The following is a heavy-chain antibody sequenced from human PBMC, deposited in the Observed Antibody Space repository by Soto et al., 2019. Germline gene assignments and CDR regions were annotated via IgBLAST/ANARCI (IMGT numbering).Heavy chain of an antibody. J-gene: IGHJ5*02. CDR3: ARGGRGTIFGVVISSDWFDP. D-gene: IGHD3-3*01. V-gene: IGHV1-8*01. CDR1: GYTFTSYD. CDR2: MNPNSGNT. Sequence: QVQLVQSGAEVKKPGASVKVSCKASGYTFTSYDINWVRQATGQGLEWMGWMNPNSGNTGYAQKFQGRVTMTRNTSISTAYMELSSLRSEETAVYYCARGGRGTIFGVVISSDWFDPWGQGTLVTVSS.